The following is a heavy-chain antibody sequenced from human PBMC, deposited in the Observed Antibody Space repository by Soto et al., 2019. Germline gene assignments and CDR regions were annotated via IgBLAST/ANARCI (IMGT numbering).Heavy chain of an antibody. CDR3: AKGLYGGTSY. CDR1: GFTFNSYW. Sequence: GGSLRLSCAASGFTFNSYWMSWVRQAPGKGLEWVANIKQDGSEKYYVDSVKGRFTVSRDNAKSSLFLQMNSLRVEDTAVYYCAKGLYGGTSYWGQGTLVTVSS. V-gene: IGHV3-7*05. CDR2: IKQDGSEK. J-gene: IGHJ4*02. D-gene: IGHD4-17*01.